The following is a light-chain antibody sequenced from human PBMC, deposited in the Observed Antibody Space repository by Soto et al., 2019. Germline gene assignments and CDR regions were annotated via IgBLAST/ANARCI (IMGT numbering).Light chain of an antibody. CDR3: QQYGSSPRT. V-gene: IGKV3-20*01. CDR2: GAS. J-gene: IGKJ1*01. Sequence: EIVLTQSPGTLSLSPGERATLSCRASQSVSSSYLAWYQQKPGQAPRLLIYGASSSATGIPDRFSGSGSGTDFTLIISRLEHEDFAVYYCQQYGSSPRTFGQGTKVEIK. CDR1: QSVSSSY.